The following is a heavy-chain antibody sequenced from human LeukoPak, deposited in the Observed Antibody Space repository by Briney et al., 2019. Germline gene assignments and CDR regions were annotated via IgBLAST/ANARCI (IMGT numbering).Heavy chain of an antibody. V-gene: IGHV3-21*01. CDR1: GFTFSSYS. CDR2: ISSSSSYI. Sequence: GGSLRLSCAASGFTFSSYSMNWVRQAPGKGLEWVSSISSSSSYIYYADSVKGRFTISRDNAKNSLYLQMNSLRAEDTAVYYCARETVVVTAATNHNWFDPWGQGTLVTVSS. J-gene: IGHJ5*02. D-gene: IGHD2-21*02. CDR3: ARETVVVTAATNHNWFDP.